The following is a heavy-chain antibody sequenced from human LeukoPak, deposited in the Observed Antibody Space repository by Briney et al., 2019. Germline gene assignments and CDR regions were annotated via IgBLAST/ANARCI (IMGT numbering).Heavy chain of an antibody. CDR2: INPNSGDT. D-gene: IGHD3-10*01. J-gene: IGHJ4*02. CDR3: ARENSFGSGSYIFDS. Sequence: GASVKVCCKASTYTFTDNSIHWVRQAPGQGPQWMGWINPNSGDTHYARNFQDRVTLTRDTSLSTAYMELSSLRSDDTAMYYCARENSFGSGSYIFDSWGQGTLVTVSS. V-gene: IGHV1-2*02. CDR1: TYTFTDNS.